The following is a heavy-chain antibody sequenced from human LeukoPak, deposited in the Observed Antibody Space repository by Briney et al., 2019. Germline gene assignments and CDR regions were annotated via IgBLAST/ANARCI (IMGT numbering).Heavy chain of an antibody. CDR3: ATVTKVDFDY. D-gene: IGHD4-11*01. J-gene: IGHJ4*02. CDR1: GFTFSSYT. Sequence: GGSLRLSCAASGFTFSSYTMYWFRQAPGKGLEWVASVSVEGIGRYFPGSVEGRFTISRDNSKNTVYLQMNNVRIEDTAVYFCATVTKVDFDYWGQETLVTVSS. CDR2: VSVEGIGR. V-gene: IGHV3-30*04.